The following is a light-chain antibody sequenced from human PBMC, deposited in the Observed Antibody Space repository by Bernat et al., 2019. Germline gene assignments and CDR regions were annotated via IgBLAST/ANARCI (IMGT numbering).Light chain of an antibody. J-gene: IGLJ1*01. CDR3: CSCAGSATYV. V-gene: IGLV2-23*02. CDR1: SSDVGSYNR. Sequence: QSALTQPASVSGSPGQSITISCTGTSSDVGSYNRVSWYQQYPGKAPKLMIYDVNKRPSGVSDRFSGSKSGHTASLTISGLQAEDEADYYCCSCAGSATYVFGTGTKFTVL. CDR2: DVN.